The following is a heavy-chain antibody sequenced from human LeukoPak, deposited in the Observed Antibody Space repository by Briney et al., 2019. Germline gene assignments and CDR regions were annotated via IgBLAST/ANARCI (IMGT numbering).Heavy chain of an antibody. CDR3: ARISCTGGSCRPYSYYDMDV. V-gene: IGHV3-33*08. CDR1: GFTFSSYD. CDR2: IWYDGSNK. Sequence: PGRSLRLSCAASGFTFSSYDMHWVRQAPGKGLEWVAVIWYDGSNKYYADSVKGRFTISRDNSKSTLYLQVNSLRAEDTAVYYCARISCTGGSCRPYSYYDMDVWGQGTTVTVSS. D-gene: IGHD2-15*01. J-gene: IGHJ6*02.